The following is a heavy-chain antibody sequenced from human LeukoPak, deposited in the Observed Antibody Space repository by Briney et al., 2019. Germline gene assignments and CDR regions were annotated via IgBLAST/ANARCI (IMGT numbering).Heavy chain of an antibody. CDR3: ARDLSRSFSMIRGLIQHREFDF. V-gene: IGHV3-7*01. D-gene: IGHD3-10*01. Sequence: PGGSLRLSCAASGFTFSSYWMTWVRQAPGKGLEWVANIKQDGSEKYYVDSVKGRITISKDNAKNSLYLQMNSLRAEDTAVYYCARDLSRSFSMIRGLIQHREFDFWGRGTLVTVSS. CDR2: IKQDGSEK. J-gene: IGHJ4*02. CDR1: GFTFSSYW.